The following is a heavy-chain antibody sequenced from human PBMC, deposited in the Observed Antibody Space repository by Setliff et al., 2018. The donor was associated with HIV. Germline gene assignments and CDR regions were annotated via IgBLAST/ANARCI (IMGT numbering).Heavy chain of an antibody. CDR2: IYGSGST. Sequence: SETLSLTCAVSGDSIGTYSWHWLRQPPGKGLEWIGYIYGSGSTGYNPSLKSRVTISVDTSKNQFSLKLSSVTAADTAVYYCARARITMVRGVHRRGDYYYYMDVWGKGTTVTVSS. CDR3: ARARITMVRGVHRRGDYYYYMDV. J-gene: IGHJ6*03. D-gene: IGHD3-10*01. V-gene: IGHV4-4*09. CDR1: GDSIGTYS.